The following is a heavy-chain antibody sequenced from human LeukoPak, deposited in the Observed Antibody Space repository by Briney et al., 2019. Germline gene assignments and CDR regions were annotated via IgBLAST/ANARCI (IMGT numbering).Heavy chain of an antibody. D-gene: IGHD2-15*01. Sequence: SETLSLTCTVSGGSISSRSYYWGWIRQPPGKGLEWIGSIYYSGSTYCNPSLKSRVTIFVDTSKNQFSLKLRSVTAADTAVYYCANRWRGFLDPWGQGTLVTVSS. CDR3: ANRWRGFLDP. V-gene: IGHV4-39*01. CDR2: IYYSGST. J-gene: IGHJ5*02. CDR1: GGSISSRSYY.